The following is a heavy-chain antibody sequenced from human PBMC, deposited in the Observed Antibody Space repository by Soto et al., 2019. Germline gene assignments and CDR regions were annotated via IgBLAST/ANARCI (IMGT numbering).Heavy chain of an antibody. J-gene: IGHJ5*02. CDR3: ARGWGLDP. D-gene: IGHD1-26*01. CDR2: IKQDGSEK. V-gene: IGHV3-7*04. Sequence: EVQLVESGGGLVQPGGSLRLSCAASGFTFNSYWMTWVRQVPGKGLEWVANIKQDGSEKYYVDSVKGRFTISRDNAENSLYLQVTSLRAEDTAVYYCARGWGLDPWGKGTLVTVSS. CDR1: GFTFNSYW.